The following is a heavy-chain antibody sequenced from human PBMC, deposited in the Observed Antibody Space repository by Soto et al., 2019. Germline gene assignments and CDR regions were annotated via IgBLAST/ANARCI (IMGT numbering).Heavy chain of an antibody. CDR3: ARARGSDDDY. V-gene: IGHV1-8*01. CDR2: VNPNSGNT. Sequence: QVQLVQSGAEVKKPGASVKVSCKASGYTFSSYDINWVRQATGQGLEWMGWVNPNSGNTDYAQKFQGRVTMTTDTSTSTAFMELTSLRSEDTAIYYCARARGSDDDYWGQGTRVTVSS. D-gene: IGHD3-10*01. CDR1: GYTFSSYD. J-gene: IGHJ4*02.